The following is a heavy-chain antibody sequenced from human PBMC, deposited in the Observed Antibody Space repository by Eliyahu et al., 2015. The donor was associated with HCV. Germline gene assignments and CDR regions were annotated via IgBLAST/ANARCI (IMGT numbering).Heavy chain of an antibody. V-gene: IGHV4-34*01. CDR2: INHSGST. J-gene: IGHJ4*02. D-gene: IGHD3-22*01. Sequence: QVQLQQWGAGLLKPSETLSLTCAVYGGSFSGYYWSWIRQPPGKGLEWIGEINHSGSTNYNPSLKSRVTISVDTSKNQFSLKLSSVTAADTAVYYCAREYYYDSSGYPPDYWGQGTLVTVSS. CDR3: AREYYYDSSGYPPDY. CDR1: GGSFSGYY.